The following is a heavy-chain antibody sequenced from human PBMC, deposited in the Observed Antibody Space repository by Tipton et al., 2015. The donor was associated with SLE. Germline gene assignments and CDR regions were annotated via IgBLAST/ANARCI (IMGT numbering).Heavy chain of an antibody. V-gene: IGHV3-21*03. Sequence: SLRLSCAASGFSFDDYAMHWVRQAPGKGLEWVSSISSSSSYIYYADSVKGRFTISRDNAKNSLYLQMSSLRAEDTAVYYCAREGGGSGWSDFDYWGQGTLVTVSS. CDR1: GFSFDDYA. J-gene: IGHJ4*02. CDR3: AREGGGSGWSDFDY. CDR2: ISSSSSYI. D-gene: IGHD6-19*01.